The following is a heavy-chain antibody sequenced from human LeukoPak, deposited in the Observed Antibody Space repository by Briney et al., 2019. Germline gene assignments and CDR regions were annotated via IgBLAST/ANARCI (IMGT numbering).Heavy chain of an antibody. D-gene: IGHD3-22*01. J-gene: IGHJ6*02. CDR3: ARVPYYYDSPGGDGMDV. CDR1: GFTFSSYW. V-gene: IGHV3-7*01. Sequence: PGGSLRLSCAASGFTFSSYWMSWVRQAPGKGLEWVANIKQDGSEKYYVDSVKGRFTIPRDNAKNSLYLQMNSLRAEDTAVYYCARVPYYYDSPGGDGMDVWGQGTTVTVSS. CDR2: IKQDGSEK.